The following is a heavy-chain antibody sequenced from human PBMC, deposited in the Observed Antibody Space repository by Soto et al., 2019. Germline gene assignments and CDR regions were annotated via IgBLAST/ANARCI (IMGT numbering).Heavy chain of an antibody. D-gene: IGHD3-16*02. Sequence: PSETLSLTCTVSGGSISSGGYYWSWIRQHPGKGLEWIGYIYYSGSTYYNPSLKSRVTISVDTSKNQFSLKLSSVTAADTAVYYCARAQDLYDYVWGSYRYTESYFDYWGQGTLVTVSS. CDR2: IYYSGST. CDR3: ARAQDLYDYVWGSYRYTESYFDY. J-gene: IGHJ4*02. V-gene: IGHV4-31*03. CDR1: GGSISSGGYY.